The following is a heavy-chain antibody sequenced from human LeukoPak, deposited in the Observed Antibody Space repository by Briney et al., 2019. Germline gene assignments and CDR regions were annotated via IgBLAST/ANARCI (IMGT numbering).Heavy chain of an antibody. V-gene: IGHV1-2*02. CDR3: ARGVGDYANY. D-gene: IGHD4-17*01. CDR1: GGTFSSYA. CDR2: INPYSGGT. J-gene: IGHJ4*02. Sequence: ASVKVSRKASGGTFSSYAISWARQAPGQGLEWMGWINPYSGGTNYAQKFQGRVTMTGDTSISTAYMDLSSLRSDDTAVYYCARGVGDYANYWGQGTLVTVSS.